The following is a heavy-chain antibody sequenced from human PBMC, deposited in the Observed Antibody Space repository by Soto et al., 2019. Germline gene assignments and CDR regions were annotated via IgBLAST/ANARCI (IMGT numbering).Heavy chain of an antibody. J-gene: IGHJ5*01. CDR1: GGTFSRDA. CDR2: IIPMFGTA. V-gene: IGHV1-69*13. D-gene: IGHD2-15*01. Sequence: SVKVSCKASGGTFSRDAISWVRQAPGPGLEWMGGIIPMFGTAKYVQKFQGRLTITADESTTTAYMELRSLRSDDTAVYYCARGVVVVSASQLGWFDSWGQGTLVTVSS. CDR3: ARGVVVVSASQLGWFDS.